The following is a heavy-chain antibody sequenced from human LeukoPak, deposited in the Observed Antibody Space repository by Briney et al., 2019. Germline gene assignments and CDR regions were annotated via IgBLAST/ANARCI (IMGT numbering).Heavy chain of an antibody. D-gene: IGHD6-19*01. V-gene: IGHV3-7*01. CDR1: GFTFSNNW. CDR2: IKQDGSEM. Sequence: GGSLRLSCAASGFTFSNNWMGWVRQAPGKGLEWVANIKQDGSEMYYVDSAKGRFTISRDNAKNSLYLQMNSLRAEDTAVYYCARDSKYSSGWYDAFDIWGLGTMVTVSS. CDR3: ARDSKYSSGWYDAFDI. J-gene: IGHJ3*02.